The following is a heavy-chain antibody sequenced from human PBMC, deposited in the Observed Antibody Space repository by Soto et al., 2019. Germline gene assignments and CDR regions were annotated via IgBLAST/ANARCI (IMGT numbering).Heavy chain of an antibody. CDR3: AISQDRGGRTTFIY. V-gene: IGHV3-30*03. J-gene: IGHJ4*02. CDR2: ISYDGSNK. D-gene: IGHD3-16*01. CDR1: GFTFSSYG. Sequence: PGGSLRLSCAASGFTFSSYGMHCVRQAPGKGLEWVAFISYDGSNKYYADSVKGRFTISRDNSKNTLYLQMNSLRAEDTAVYYCAISQDRGGRTTFIYWGQGTQVTVSS.